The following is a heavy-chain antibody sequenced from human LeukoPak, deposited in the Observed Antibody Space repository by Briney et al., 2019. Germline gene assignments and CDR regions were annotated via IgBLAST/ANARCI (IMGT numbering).Heavy chain of an antibody. Sequence: PGGSLRLSCAASGFTFSSYAMSWVRQAPGKGLEWVSAISGSGGSTYYADSVKGRFTISRDNSKNTLYLQMNSLRAEDTAVYYCAKFSERYGDFYDAFDIWGQGTMVTVSS. CDR2: ISGSGGST. D-gene: IGHD4-17*01. V-gene: IGHV3-23*01. CDR1: GFTFSSYA. CDR3: AKFSERYGDFYDAFDI. J-gene: IGHJ3*02.